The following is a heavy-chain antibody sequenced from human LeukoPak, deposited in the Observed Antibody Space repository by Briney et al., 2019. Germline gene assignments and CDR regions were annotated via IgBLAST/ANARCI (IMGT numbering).Heavy chain of an antibody. Sequence: PGGSLRLSCAASGFTFSNYGTNWVRQAPGKGLEWVSYISSGSRTINYADSVKGRFTVSRDKAKNSLYLQMNSLRAEDTAVYYCARGGSSRPDYWGQGTLVTVSS. CDR2: ISSGSRTI. CDR3: ARGGSSRPDY. CDR1: GFTFSNYG. V-gene: IGHV3-48*01. J-gene: IGHJ4*02.